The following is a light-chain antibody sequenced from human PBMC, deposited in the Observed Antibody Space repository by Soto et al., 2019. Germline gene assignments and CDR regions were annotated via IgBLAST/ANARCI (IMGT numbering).Light chain of an antibody. CDR1: SSDVGRYNY. J-gene: IGLJ2*01. V-gene: IGLV2-14*01. Sequence: QSALTQPASVSGSPGQSITISCTGTSSDVGRYNYVSWYQQHPGKAPKLMIYDVNNRPSGVSNRFSGSKSGNTASLTISGLQAEDEADYYCCSYTSSNTLVVGGGTKLTVL. CDR2: DVN. CDR3: CSYTSSNTLV.